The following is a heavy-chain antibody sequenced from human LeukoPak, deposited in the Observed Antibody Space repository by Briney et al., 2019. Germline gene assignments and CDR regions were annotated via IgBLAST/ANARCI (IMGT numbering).Heavy chain of an antibody. V-gene: IGHV4-59*01. Sequence: SETLSLTCTVSGGSISSYYWSWIRQPPGKGLEWIGYIYYSGSTNYNPSLKSRVTISVDTSKNQFSLKLSSVTAADTAVYYCARDLMGIAYRGAFYYWGQGTLVTISS. CDR1: GGSISSYY. CDR3: ARDLMGIAYRGAFYY. CDR2: IYYSGST. D-gene: IGHD6-13*01. J-gene: IGHJ4*02.